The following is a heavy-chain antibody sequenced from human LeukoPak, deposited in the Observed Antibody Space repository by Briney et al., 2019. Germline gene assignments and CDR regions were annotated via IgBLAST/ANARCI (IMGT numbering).Heavy chain of an antibody. CDR1: GFTFSGFW. V-gene: IGHV3-74*01. Sequence: PGGSLRLSCAASGFTFSGFWMHWVRQAPGKGLVWVSRINSDGNSTTYADSVKGRFTISRDNAKNTLYLQMNSLRAEDTAVYHCASADAIAYGLDVWGQGTTVTVSS. CDR3: ASADAIAYGLDV. J-gene: IGHJ6*02. CDR2: INSDGNST. D-gene: IGHD2-21*01.